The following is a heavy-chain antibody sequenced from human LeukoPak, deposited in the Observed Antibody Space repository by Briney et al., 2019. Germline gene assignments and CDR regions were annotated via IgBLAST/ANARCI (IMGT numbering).Heavy chain of an antibody. J-gene: IGHJ4*02. CDR1: GFTFSSSW. Sequence: GGSLRLSCAASGFTFSSSWMHWVRQVPGKGLVWVSRINSDGSSTTYADSVKGRFTISRDNAKNTLYLQMNSLRAEDTAVYYCGGDNRGIVVVHWGQGTLVTVSS. CDR2: INSDGSST. V-gene: IGHV3-74*03. CDR3: GGDNRGIVVVH. D-gene: IGHD3-22*01.